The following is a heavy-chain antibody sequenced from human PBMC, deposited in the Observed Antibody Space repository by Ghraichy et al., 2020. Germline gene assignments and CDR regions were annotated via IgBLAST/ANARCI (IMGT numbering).Heavy chain of an antibody. CDR1: GGSISSSSYY. V-gene: IGHV4-39*01. Sequence: ETLSLTCTVSGGSISSSSYYWGWIRQPPGKGLEWIGSIYYSGSTYYNPSLKSRVTISVDTSKNQFSLKLSSVTAADTAVYYCEGYSYGYEVDYWGQGTLVTVSS. D-gene: IGHD5-18*01. CDR2: IYYSGST. CDR3: EGYSYGYEVDY. J-gene: IGHJ4*02.